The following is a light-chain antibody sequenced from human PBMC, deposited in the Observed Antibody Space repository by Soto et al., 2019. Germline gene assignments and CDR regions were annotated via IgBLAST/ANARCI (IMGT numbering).Light chain of an antibody. CDR1: QSVSSSY. J-gene: IGKJ2*01. Sequence: EIVLTQSPGTLSLSPGERATLSCRASQSVSSSYLAWYQQKPGQAPRLLIYGASSRATGIPDRFSGSGSGTDFTLTISRLEPEDFAVYDCQQYGSPLYTCGQGTKLEIK. V-gene: IGKV3-20*01. CDR3: QQYGSPLYT. CDR2: GAS.